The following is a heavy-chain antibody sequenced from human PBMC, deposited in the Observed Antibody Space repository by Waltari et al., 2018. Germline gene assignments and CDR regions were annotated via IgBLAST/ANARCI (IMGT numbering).Heavy chain of an antibody. V-gene: IGHV3-21*01. D-gene: IGHD2-2*01. J-gene: IGHJ6*02. CDR1: GFNFSSHS. CDR3: VSPALPGAHYYYYYGMDF. CDR2: ISSISTYK. Sequence: EVQLVESGGGLVKPGGSLRLSCAASGFNFSSHSMNWVRQAPGKGLEWVSSISSISTYKYYAESVRGRLTISRDNAMNSLYLQLNSLRAEDTAVYYCVSPALPGAHYYYYYGMDFWGQGTTVTVSS.